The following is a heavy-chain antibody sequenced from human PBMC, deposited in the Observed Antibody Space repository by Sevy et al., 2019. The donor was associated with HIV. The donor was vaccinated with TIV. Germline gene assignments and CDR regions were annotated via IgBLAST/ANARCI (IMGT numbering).Heavy chain of an antibody. CDR2: INWNAAAT. CDR3: AKEKSCGGACYYFDC. V-gene: IGHV3-20*04. J-gene: IGHJ4*02. D-gene: IGHD2-21*02. Sequence: GGSLRLSCVASQLRFEDSDMNWVRQVPGKGLQWVSGINWNAAATSHTDSVKGRFTISRDNAKNTLYLQMDSLRGEDTGLYFCAKEKSCGGACYYFDCWGQGALVTVSS. CDR1: QLRFEDSD.